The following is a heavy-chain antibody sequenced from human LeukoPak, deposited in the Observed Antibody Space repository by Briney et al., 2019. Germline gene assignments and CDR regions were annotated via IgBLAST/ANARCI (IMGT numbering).Heavy chain of an antibody. V-gene: IGHV3-30*02. CDR3: AKVELTSSYYTGGAFDF. D-gene: IGHD1-26*01. Sequence: GGSLRLSCGASGFTFSTFGMHWVRQAPGKGLEWVAFIRYDGSFTYYADSLKGRFTISRDNSKNTLYLQMRSLRTEDTAVYYCAKVELTSSYYTGGAFDFWGPGTTVTVSS. J-gene: IGHJ3*01. CDR2: IRYDGSFT. CDR1: GFTFSTFG.